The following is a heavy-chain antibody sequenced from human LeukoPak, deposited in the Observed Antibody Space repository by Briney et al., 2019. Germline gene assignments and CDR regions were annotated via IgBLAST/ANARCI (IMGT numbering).Heavy chain of an antibody. CDR1: GGTFSSYA. CDR2: IIPILGIA. D-gene: IGHD3-3*01. CDR3: ARETLEVTNGYFDY. V-gene: IGHV1-69*04. Sequence: ASVKVSCKASGGTFSSYAISWVRQAPGQGLEWMGRIIPILGIANYAQKFQGRVTITADKSTSTAYMELSSLRSEDTAVYYCARETLEVTNGYFDYWGQGTLVTVSS. J-gene: IGHJ4*02.